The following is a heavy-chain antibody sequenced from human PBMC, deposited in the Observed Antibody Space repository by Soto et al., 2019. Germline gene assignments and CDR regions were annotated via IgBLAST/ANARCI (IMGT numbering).Heavy chain of an antibody. D-gene: IGHD3-16*01. Sequence: SETLSLTCTVSGGSISSGGYYWSWIRQHPGKGLEWIGYIYYSGSTNYNPSLKSRVTISVDTSKNQFSLKLSSVTAADTAVYYCARTGGRKKSYYYYGMDVWGQGTTVTVSS. CDR2: IYYSGST. CDR3: ARTGGRKKSYYYYGMDV. V-gene: IGHV4-61*08. CDR1: GGSISSGGYY. J-gene: IGHJ6*02.